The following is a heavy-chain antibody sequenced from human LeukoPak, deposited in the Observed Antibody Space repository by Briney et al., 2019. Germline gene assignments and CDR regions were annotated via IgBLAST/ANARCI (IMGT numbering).Heavy chain of an antibody. D-gene: IGHD3-3*01. Sequence: PGGSLRLSCAASGFTFSSYAMHWVRQAPGKGLEWVAVISYDGSNKYYADSVKGRFTISRDNSKNTLYLQMNSLRAEDTAVYYCARDRGYYDHDAFDIWGQGTMVTVSS. CDR3: ARDRGYYDHDAFDI. V-gene: IGHV3-30-3*01. CDR1: GFTFSSYA. J-gene: IGHJ3*02. CDR2: ISYDGSNK.